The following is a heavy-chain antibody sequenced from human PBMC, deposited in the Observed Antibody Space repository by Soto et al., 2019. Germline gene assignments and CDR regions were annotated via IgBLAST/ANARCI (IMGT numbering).Heavy chain of an antibody. D-gene: IGHD3-3*01. V-gene: IGHV3-23*01. CDR1: VFTFSSFA. CDR2: ISGSGGST. Sequence: PVGSLRLSCAASVFTFSSFAMSWVRHSPGKWLDWVSAISGSGGSTYSADSVKGRFTISRDNSKNTLYLQMNNLRDAATAVYYCARGSTYDFWSGYIYYGMDVWGQGTTVIVSS. J-gene: IGHJ6*02. CDR3: ARGSTYDFWSGYIYYGMDV.